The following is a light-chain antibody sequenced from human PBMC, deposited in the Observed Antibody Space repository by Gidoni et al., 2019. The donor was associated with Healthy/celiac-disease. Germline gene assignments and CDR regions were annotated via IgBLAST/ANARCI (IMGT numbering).Light chain of an antibody. CDR3: QQSYSTPYT. V-gene: IGKV1-39*01. CDR1: QSISSY. J-gene: IGKJ2*01. Sequence: DIQMPQSPSSLSASVGDRVTITCRASQSISSYLNWYQQKPGNAPKLLIYAASSLQSGVPSRCSGSGSGTDFTLTISSLQPEDFATYYCQQSYSTPYTFGQGTKLEIK. CDR2: AAS.